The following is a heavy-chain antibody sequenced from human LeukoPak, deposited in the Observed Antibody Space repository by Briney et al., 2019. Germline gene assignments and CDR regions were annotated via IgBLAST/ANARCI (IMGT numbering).Heavy chain of an antibody. CDR2: INTDGSST. J-gene: IGHJ4*02. V-gene: IGHV3-74*01. CDR3: AKDLSRSPDY. CDR1: GFTFSTYW. Sequence: GGSLRLSCAASGFTFSTYWMHWVRQAPGKGLVWISRINTDGSSTTYADSVKGRFTMSRDNAKNTLYLQMNSLRAEDTAVYYCAKDLSRSPDYWGQGTLVTVSS. D-gene: IGHD6-13*01.